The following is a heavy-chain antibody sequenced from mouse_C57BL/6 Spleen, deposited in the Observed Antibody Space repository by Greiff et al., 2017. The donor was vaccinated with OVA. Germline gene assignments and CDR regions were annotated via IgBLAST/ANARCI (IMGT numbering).Heavy chain of an antibody. CDR2: IYPGSGST. J-gene: IGHJ1*03. D-gene: IGHD2-5*01. Sequence: QVQLQQPGAELVKPGASVKMSCKASGYTFTSYWITWVKQRPGQGLEWIGDIYPGSGSTNYNEKFKSKATLTVDTSSSTAYMQLSSLTSEDSAVYYCARADSKESLYWYFDVWGTGTTVTVSS. CDR1: GYTFTSYW. V-gene: IGHV1-55*01. CDR3: ARADSKESLYWYFDV.